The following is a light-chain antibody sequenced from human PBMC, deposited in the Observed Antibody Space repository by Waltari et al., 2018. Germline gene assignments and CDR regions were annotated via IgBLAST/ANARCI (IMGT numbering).Light chain of an antibody. J-gene: IGKJ5*01. CDR3: QQHRSFT. CDR1: QSVDSDF. CDR2: GAS. Sequence: ELVLTQSPGTLAWAPGERSTLSFRASQSVDSDFLAWYQQKPGQPPKLLIFGASSRAAGSPDRFSGTWSGTDFSLTINRLGPEDFAVYYCQQHRSFTFGQGTRLEI. V-gene: IGKV3-20*01.